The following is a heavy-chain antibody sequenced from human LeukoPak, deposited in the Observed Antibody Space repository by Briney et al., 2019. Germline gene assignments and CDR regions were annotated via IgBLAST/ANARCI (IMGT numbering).Heavy chain of an antibody. V-gene: IGHV1-69*05. CDR2: IIPIFGTA. D-gene: IGHD5-18*01. CDR1: GGTFCSYA. Sequence: SSVKVSCKASGGTFCSYAISWVRQAPGQGLEWMGGIIPIFGTANYAQKFQGRVTITTDESTSTAYMELSSLRSEDTAVYYCAVTKSGYSYGSPSYYFDYWGQGTLVTVSS. J-gene: IGHJ4*02. CDR3: AVTKSGYSYGSPSYYFDY.